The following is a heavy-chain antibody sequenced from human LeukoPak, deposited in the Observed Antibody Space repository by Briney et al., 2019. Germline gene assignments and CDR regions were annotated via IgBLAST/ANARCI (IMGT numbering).Heavy chain of an antibody. D-gene: IGHD2-21*02. CDR2: MYLSGTT. J-gene: IGHJ3*02. V-gene: IGHV4-4*02. CDR1: GDSINSLDL. CDR3: AVAYCGGDCYWDDAFDI. Sequence: PSGTLSLTCTVSGDSINSLDLWSWVRQPPGKGLEWIGEMYLSGTTHSNPSVKSRVTISIDKSKNQFFLNLSSVTAADTAVYYCAVAYCGGDCYWDDAFDIWGQGTMVTVSS.